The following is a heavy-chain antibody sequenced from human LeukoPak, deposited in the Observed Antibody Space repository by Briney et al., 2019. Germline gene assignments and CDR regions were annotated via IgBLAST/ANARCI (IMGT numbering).Heavy chain of an antibody. CDR3: ARSLQTSGWLDY. CDR2: ISYDGSNK. J-gene: IGHJ4*02. D-gene: IGHD6-19*01. CDR1: GFTFSSYA. Sequence: GGSLRLSCAASGFTFSSYAMHWVRQAPGKGLEWVAVISYDGSNKYYADSVKGRFTISRDNSKNTLYLQMSSLRAEDTAVYYCARSLQTSGWLDYWGQGTLVTVPS. V-gene: IGHV3-30-3*01.